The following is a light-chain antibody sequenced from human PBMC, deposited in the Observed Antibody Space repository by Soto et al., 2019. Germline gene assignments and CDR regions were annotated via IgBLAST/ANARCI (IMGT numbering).Light chain of an antibody. CDR3: SSYTSSSTLKV. CDR1: SSDVGGYNY. V-gene: IGLV2-14*01. CDR2: DVS. Sequence: QSALTQPDSVSGSPGQSITISCTGTSSDVGGYNYVSWYQQHPGKAPKLMIYDVSNRPSGVSNRFSGSKSGNTASLTISGLQAEDEADYYCSSYTSSSTLKVFGGGTKLTV. J-gene: IGLJ2*01.